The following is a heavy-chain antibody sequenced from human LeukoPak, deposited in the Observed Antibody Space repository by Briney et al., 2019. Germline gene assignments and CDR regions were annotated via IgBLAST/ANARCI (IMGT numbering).Heavy chain of an antibody. D-gene: IGHD6-19*01. CDR1: GFTFSSYE. CDR3: ARKDSGWHLY. CDR2: ISRSGGTI. J-gene: IGHJ4*02. Sequence: PGGSLRLSCVASGFTFSSYEMIWVRQAPGKGLEWIAYISRSGGTINCAESVKGRFTISRDNAKNSLHLQMNSLRGEDTAVHYCARKDSGWHLYWGQGTLVTVSS. V-gene: IGHV3-48*03.